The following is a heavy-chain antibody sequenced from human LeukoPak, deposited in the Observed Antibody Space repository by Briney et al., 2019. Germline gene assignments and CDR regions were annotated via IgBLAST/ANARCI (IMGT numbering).Heavy chain of an antibody. Sequence: SETLSLTCIVSGGSVTSGRHYWSWIRQPPGKGLEWIGYIYYSGNTNYNPSLKSRITISVDTSKNQFSLKLNSVTAADTAVYFCAGRASSYLDPSYYYYGMDVWGQGTMVTVSS. D-gene: IGHD6-6*01. CDR3: AGRASSYLDPSYYYYGMDV. V-gene: IGHV4-61*01. CDR2: IYYSGNT. J-gene: IGHJ6*02. CDR1: GGSVTSGRHY.